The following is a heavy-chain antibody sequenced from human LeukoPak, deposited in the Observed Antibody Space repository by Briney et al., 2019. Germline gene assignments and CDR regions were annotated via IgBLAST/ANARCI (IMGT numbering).Heavy chain of an antibody. CDR2: ISYDGSNK. Sequence: PGGSLRLSCAASGFTFSSYAMHWVRQAPGKGLEWVAVISYDGSNKYYADSVKGRFTISRDNSKNTLYLQMNSLRAEDTAVYYCARESVGATADTDAEYFQHWGQGALVTVS. CDR3: ARESVGATADTDAEYFQH. V-gene: IGHV3-30-3*01. D-gene: IGHD1-26*01. CDR1: GFTFSSYA. J-gene: IGHJ1*01.